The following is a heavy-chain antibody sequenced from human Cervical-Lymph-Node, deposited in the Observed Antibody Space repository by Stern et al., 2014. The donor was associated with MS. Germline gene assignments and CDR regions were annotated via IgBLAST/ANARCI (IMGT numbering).Heavy chain of an antibody. CDR1: GYKFSIYW. Sequence: EVQLVQSGAELIRPGESLKISCKGSGYKFSIYWIGWVRQMPGKGLEWMGIIYPGDSATRYRTSFQVQGTMSADKSTSTAYLQWSSLNASDTAMYFCARQTTAWAADVWGQGTLVTVSS. J-gene: IGHJ4*02. D-gene: IGHD1-14*01. V-gene: IGHV5-51*01. CDR2: IYPGDSAT. CDR3: ARQTTAWAADV.